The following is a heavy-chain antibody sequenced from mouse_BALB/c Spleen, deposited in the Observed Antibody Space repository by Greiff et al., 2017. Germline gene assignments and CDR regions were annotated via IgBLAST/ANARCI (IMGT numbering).Heavy chain of an antibody. J-gene: IGHJ3*01. CDR1: GFTFSSYT. V-gene: IGHV5-12-2*01. Sequence: EVKLVESGGGLVQPGGSLKLSCAASGFTFSSYTMSWVRQTPEKRLEWVAYISNSGGSTYYPDTVKGRFTISRDNAKNTLYLQMSSLKSEDTAMYYCARQDDYDGVLFAYWGQGTLVTVSA. CDR2: ISNSGGST. D-gene: IGHD2-4*01. CDR3: ARQDDYDGVLFAY.